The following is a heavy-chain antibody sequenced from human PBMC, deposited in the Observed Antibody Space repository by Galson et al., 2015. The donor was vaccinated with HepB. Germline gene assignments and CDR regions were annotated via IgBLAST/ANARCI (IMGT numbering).Heavy chain of an antibody. D-gene: IGHD3-9*01. CDR3: ARENMGYDILTGYSAQSKFDY. J-gene: IGHJ4*02. V-gene: IGHV1-46*01. Sequence: SVKVSCKASGYTFTSYYMHWVRQAPGQGLEWMGIINPSGGSTSYAQKFQGRVTMTRDTSTSTVYMELSSLRSEDTAVYYCARENMGYDILTGYSAQSKFDYWGQGTLVTVSS. CDR2: INPSGGST. CDR1: GYTFTSYY.